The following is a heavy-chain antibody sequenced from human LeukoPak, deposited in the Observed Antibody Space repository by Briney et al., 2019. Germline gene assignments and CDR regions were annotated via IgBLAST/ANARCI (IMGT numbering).Heavy chain of an antibody. J-gene: IGHJ4*02. Sequence: GASVKVSCKASGYTFTTYGISWVRQAPGQGLEWMGWISAYNGNTKYAQKFQGRVTMTRDTSTSTAYMELRSLRSDDTAVYYCTREIEYGSSPLFKYWGQGTLVTVSS. CDR1: GYTFTTYG. D-gene: IGHD6-6*01. V-gene: IGHV1-18*01. CDR2: ISAYNGNT. CDR3: TREIEYGSSPLFKY.